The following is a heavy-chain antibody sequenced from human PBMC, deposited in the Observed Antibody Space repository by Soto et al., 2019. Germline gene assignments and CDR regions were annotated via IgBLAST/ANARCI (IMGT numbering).Heavy chain of an antibody. CDR1: GGSISSRSYC. D-gene: IGHD3-16*02. CDR3: ARRDDYIWGSYRLRTSDAFDI. CDR2: IYYSGST. Sequence: SETLSLTWTVSGGSISSRSYCWGWIRQPPGKGLEWIGSIYYSGSTYYNPSLKSRVTISVDASKNQFSLKLSSVTAADTAVYYCARRDDYIWGSYRLRTSDAFDIWGQGTMVTVSS. J-gene: IGHJ3*02. V-gene: IGHV4-39*01.